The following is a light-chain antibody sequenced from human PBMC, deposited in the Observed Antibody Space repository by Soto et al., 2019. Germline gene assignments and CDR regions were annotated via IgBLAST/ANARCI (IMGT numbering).Light chain of an antibody. CDR1: QSVSSY. Sequence: EIVLTQSPATLSLSPGERATLSCRASQSVSSYLAWYQQKPGQAPRLLIYDASNRATGITARFSGSGSGTDLTLTISSLEPEDFAVYYCQQRSNWLWTFGQGTKVEIK. J-gene: IGKJ1*01. CDR2: DAS. CDR3: QQRSNWLWT. V-gene: IGKV3-11*01.